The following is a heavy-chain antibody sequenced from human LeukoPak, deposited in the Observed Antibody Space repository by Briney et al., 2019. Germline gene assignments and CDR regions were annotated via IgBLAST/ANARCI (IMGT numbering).Heavy chain of an antibody. D-gene: IGHD6-19*01. CDR3: ARHLGSGWRDAFDI. V-gene: IGHV4-30-4*02. J-gene: IGHJ3*02. CDR1: GGSISSGDYY. Sequence: PSETLSLTCTVSGGSISSGDYYWSWIRQPPGKGLEWIGYIYYSGSTYYNPSLKSRVTISVDTSKNQFSLKLSSVTAADTAVYYCARHLGSGWRDAFDIWGQGTMVTVSS. CDR2: IYYSGST.